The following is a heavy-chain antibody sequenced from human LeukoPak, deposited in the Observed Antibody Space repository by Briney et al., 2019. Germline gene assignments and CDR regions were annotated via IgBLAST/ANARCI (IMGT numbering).Heavy chain of an antibody. V-gene: IGHV3-48*03. D-gene: IGHD3-10*01. CDR1: GFTFSSYE. CDR2: ISSSGSTI. CDR3: ARDESYGSGSYFDY. J-gene: IGHJ4*02. Sequence: PGGSLRLSCAASGFTFSSYEMNWVRQAPGKGLEWVSYISSSGSTIYYADSVKGRFTISRDNAKNSLYLQMSSLRAEDTAVYYCARDESYGSGSYFDYWGQGTLVTVSS.